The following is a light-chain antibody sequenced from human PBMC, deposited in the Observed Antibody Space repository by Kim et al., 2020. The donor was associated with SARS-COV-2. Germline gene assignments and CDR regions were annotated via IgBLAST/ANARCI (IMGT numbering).Light chain of an antibody. CDR1: NSNIGTNS. V-gene: IGLV1-44*01. CDR2: SDN. J-gene: IGLJ3*02. Sequence: GQRVTISCSGSNSNIGTNSLSWYRQLPGTAPKLLISSDNQRPSGVPDRFSGSRSGTSASLAISGLQSEDEAHYYCAAWYDSPNGLLFGGGTQLTVL. CDR3: AAWYDSPNGLL.